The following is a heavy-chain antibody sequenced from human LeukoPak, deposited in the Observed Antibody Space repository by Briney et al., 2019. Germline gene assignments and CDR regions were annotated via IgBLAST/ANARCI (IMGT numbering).Heavy chain of an antibody. Sequence: GGSLRLSCAASGFTVSTNYMSWVRQAPGKRLEWVSVIYADGSTYYADSVKGRFTISRDNSKNTLYLQMNSLRAEDTAVYYCARGSDSSGYYYFDYWGQGTLVTVSS. D-gene: IGHD3-22*01. V-gene: IGHV3-53*01. CDR2: IYADGST. CDR1: GFTVSTNY. J-gene: IGHJ4*02. CDR3: ARGSDSSGYYYFDY.